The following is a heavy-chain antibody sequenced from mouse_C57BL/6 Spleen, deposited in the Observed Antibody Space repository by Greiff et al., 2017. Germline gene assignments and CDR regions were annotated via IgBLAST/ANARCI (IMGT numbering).Heavy chain of an antibody. CDR3: ARAENLDY. V-gene: IGHV5-6*01. J-gene: IGHJ2*01. CDR1: GFTFSSYG. CDR2: ISSGGSYT. Sequence: EVQLVESGGDLVKPGGSLKLSCAASGFTFSSYGMYWVRQTPDKRLEWVATISSGGSYTYYPDSVKGRFTISRDNAKNTLYLQMSSLKSEDTAMYYCARAENLDYWGQGTTLTVSS.